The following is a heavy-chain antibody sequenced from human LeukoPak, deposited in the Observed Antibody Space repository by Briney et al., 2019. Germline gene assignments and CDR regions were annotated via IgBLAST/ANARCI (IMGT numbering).Heavy chain of an antibody. CDR2: IIPIFGTA. V-gene: IGHV1-69*05. D-gene: IGHD1-26*01. CDR1: GGTFSSYA. Sequence: SVKVSCKASGGTFSSYAISWVRQAPGQGLEWMGGIIPIFGTADYAQKFQGRVTITTDESTSTAYMELSSLRSEDTAVYYCASPRGGGSWPFDYWGQGTLVTVSS. CDR3: ASPRGGGSWPFDY. J-gene: IGHJ4*02.